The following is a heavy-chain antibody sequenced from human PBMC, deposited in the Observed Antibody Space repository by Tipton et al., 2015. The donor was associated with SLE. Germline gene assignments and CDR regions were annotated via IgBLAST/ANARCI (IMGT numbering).Heavy chain of an antibody. CDR2: INHSGST. Sequence: TLSLTCAVYGGSFSGYYCSWIRQSPGKGLEWIGEINHSGSTNYNPSLKSRATISVDTSKNQFSLKLSSVTAADTAVYYCGRRAAAYWYFDLWGRGTLVTVSS. D-gene: IGHD6-13*01. CDR3: GRRAAAYWYFDL. CDR1: GGSFSGYY. V-gene: IGHV4-34*01. J-gene: IGHJ2*01.